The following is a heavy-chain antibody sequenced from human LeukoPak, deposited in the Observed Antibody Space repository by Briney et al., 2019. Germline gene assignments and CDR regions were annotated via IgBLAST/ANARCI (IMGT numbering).Heavy chain of an antibody. D-gene: IGHD6-6*01. CDR1: GFTFSSYG. Sequence: GGSLRLSCAASGFTFSSYGMHWVRQAPGKGLEWVAVISYDGSSKYYADSVKGRFTISRDNSKNTLYLQMNSLRAEDTAVYYCAKDLRQLRGAPDYWGQGTLVTVSS. CDR2: ISYDGSSK. J-gene: IGHJ4*02. V-gene: IGHV3-30*18. CDR3: AKDLRQLRGAPDY.